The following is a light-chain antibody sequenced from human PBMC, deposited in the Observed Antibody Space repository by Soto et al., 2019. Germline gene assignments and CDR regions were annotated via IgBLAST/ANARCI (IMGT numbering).Light chain of an antibody. J-gene: IGLJ1*01. Sequence: QSVLTQPASVSGSPGQSITISCTGTSSDVGSYNYVSWYQLHPGKAPKLMIYEVSNRPSGVSNRFSGSKSGDTASLTISGLQAEDEADYYCSSYTARTTLYVFGTATKV. CDR2: EVS. V-gene: IGLV2-14*01. CDR1: SSDVGSYNY. CDR3: SSYTARTTLYV.